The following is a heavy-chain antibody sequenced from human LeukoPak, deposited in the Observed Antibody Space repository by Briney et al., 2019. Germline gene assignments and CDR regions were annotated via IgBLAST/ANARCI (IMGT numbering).Heavy chain of an antibody. V-gene: IGHV3-30*02. Sequence: PGGSLRLSCAASGFTFSSYGMHWVRQAPGKGLEWVAFIRYDGSNKYYADSVKGRFTISRDNSKNTLYLQMNSLRAEDTAVYYCAKDSIVVVPAAGDYYYYMDVWGKGTTVTVSS. J-gene: IGHJ6*03. CDR1: GFTFSSYG. CDR3: AKDSIVVVPAAGDYYYYMDV. CDR2: IRYDGSNK. D-gene: IGHD2-2*01.